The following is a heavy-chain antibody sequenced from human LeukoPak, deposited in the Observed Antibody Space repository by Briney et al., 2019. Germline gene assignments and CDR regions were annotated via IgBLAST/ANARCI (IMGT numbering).Heavy chain of an antibody. CDR1: GFTFSSYW. CDR3: AKDVKAALYYNMDV. Sequence: GGSLRLSCAASGFTFSSYWMHWVRQAPGKGLVWVSRINSDGSSTSYADSVKGRFTISRDNAKNCLYLQMNSLRAEDTALYYCAKDVKAALYYNMDVWGKGTTVTISS. V-gene: IGHV3-74*01. D-gene: IGHD2/OR15-2a*01. CDR2: INSDGSST. J-gene: IGHJ6*03.